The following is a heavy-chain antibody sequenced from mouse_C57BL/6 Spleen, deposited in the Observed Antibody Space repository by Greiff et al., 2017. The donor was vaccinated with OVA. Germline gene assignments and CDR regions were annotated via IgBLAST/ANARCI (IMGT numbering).Heavy chain of an antibody. CDR1: GFSLTSYG. CDR2: IWRGGST. J-gene: IGHJ1*03. Sequence: QVQLQQSGPGLVQPSQSLSITCTVSGFSLTSYGVHWVRRSPGKGLEWLGVIWRGGSTDYNAAFMSRLSITKDNSKSQVFFKMNSLQADDTAIYYCAKNEGYYYGSSYVWYFDVWGTGTTVTVSS. V-gene: IGHV2-5*01. CDR3: AKNEGYYYGSSYVWYFDV. D-gene: IGHD1-1*01.